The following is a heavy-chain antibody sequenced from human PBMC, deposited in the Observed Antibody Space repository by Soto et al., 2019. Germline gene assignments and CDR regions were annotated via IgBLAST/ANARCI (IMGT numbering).Heavy chain of an antibody. CDR2: INPYNANT. J-gene: IGHJ3*02. CDR3: ARDRVAGIWGDAFDI. Sequence: ASVKVSCKASGYNISSYDINWVRQAPGQGLEWMGWINPYNANTNYAQKLQGRVTMTTDTSTSTAYMDLRSLTSDDTAVYYCARDRVAGIWGDAFDIWGQGTMVTVSS. D-gene: IGHD3-16*01. CDR1: GYNISSYD. V-gene: IGHV1-18*01.